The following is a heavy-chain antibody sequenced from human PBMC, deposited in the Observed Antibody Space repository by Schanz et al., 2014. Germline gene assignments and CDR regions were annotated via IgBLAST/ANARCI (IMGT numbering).Heavy chain of an antibody. D-gene: IGHD3-10*01. J-gene: IGHJ4*02. CDR1: GGTFSRLT. CDR2: VIPILGVT. Sequence: QVQLVQSGADVKKPGSSVRVSCKASGGTFSRLTFSWVRQAPGQGLEWMGRVIPILGVTHYAQKFQGRVTITADKSTTTAYMELTSLRSEDTAVYYCARGSPENMIRGELDYWGQGTLVTVSS. V-gene: IGHV1-69*02. CDR3: ARGSPENMIRGELDY.